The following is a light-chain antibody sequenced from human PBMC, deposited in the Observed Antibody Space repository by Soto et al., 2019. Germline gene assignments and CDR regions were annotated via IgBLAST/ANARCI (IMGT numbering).Light chain of an antibody. CDR3: SSYTSSSTSV. CDR2: DVS. Sequence: SVLAPPASVSGSPGQSITISCTGTSSYVGGYNYVSWYQQHPGKAPKVMIYDVSNRPSGVSNRFSGSKSGNTASLTISGLQAEDEADYYCSSYTSSSTSVFGTGTKVTVL. CDR1: SSYVGGYNY. J-gene: IGLJ1*01. V-gene: IGLV2-14*01.